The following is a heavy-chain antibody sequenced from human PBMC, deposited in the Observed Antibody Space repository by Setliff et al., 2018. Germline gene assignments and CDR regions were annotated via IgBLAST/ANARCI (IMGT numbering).Heavy chain of an antibody. CDR1: GYTFAGYY. V-gene: IGHV1-2*02. D-gene: IGHD3-9*01. J-gene: IGHJ5*02. CDR2: INPNSGGA. CDR3: ARDILLVEGVSVTGCWFDP. Sequence: ASVKVSCKASGYTFAGYYMHWVRQAPGQGLEWMGWINPNSGGANYAQKFQGRVTMTRDTSISTGYMELRSLRFDDTAVYYCARDILLVEGVSVTGCWFDPWGQGALVTVSS.